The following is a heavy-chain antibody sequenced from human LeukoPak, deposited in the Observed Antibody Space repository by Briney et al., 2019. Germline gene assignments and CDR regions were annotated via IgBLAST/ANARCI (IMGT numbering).Heavy chain of an antibody. CDR1: GFTFSSYA. D-gene: IGHD1-26*01. V-gene: IGHV3-23*01. J-gene: IGHJ5*02. CDR2: ISGSGGST. CDR3: AKETWELRNGTWFDP. Sequence: GGSLRLSCAASGFTFSSYAMSWVRQAPGKGLEWVSAISGSGGSTYYADSVKGRFTISRDNSKNTLYLQMNSLRAEDTAVYYYAKETWELRNGTWFDPWGQGTLVTVSS.